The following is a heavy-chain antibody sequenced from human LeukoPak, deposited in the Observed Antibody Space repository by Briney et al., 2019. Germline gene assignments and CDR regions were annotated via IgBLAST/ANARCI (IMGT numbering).Heavy chain of an antibody. CDR1: GFTFSSYG. D-gene: IGHD6-19*01. CDR3: AKDRYSSGWASAFDI. V-gene: IGHV3-30*18. Sequence: GRSLRLSCAASGFTFSSYGMHWVRQAPGKGLEWVAVISYDGTNQYYADSVKGRFTISRDNSQNTLHLQMNSLRAEDMAVYYCAKDRYSSGWASAFDIWGQGTMVTVSS. CDR2: ISYDGTNQ. J-gene: IGHJ3*02.